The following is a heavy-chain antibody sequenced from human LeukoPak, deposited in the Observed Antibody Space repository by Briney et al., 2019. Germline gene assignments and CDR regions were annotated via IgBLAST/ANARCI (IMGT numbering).Heavy chain of an antibody. J-gene: IGHJ4*02. V-gene: IGHV3-7*01. Sequence: PGGSLRLSCAASGFTSSSYWMSWVRQAPGKGLEWVAHIKQDGREKYYVDSVKGRFTISRDNAKNSLYLQMNSLRAEDTAVYYCAREVPFSSGIGAFDYWGQGTLVTVSS. CDR2: IKQDGREK. CDR3: AREVPFSSGIGAFDY. D-gene: IGHD6-19*01. CDR1: GFTSSSYW.